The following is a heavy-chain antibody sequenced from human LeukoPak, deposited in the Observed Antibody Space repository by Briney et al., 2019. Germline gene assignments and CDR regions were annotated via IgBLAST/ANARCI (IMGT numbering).Heavy chain of an antibody. V-gene: IGHV1-2*02. CDR2: INPNSGGT. CDR1: GYAFTGYY. J-gene: IGHJ5*02. D-gene: IGHD4-17*01. CDR3: ARDYGDPVGFDP. Sequence: ASVKVSCKASGYAFTGYYMHWVRQAPGQGLEWMGWINPNSGGTNYAQKFQGRVTMTRDTSISTAYMELSRLRSDDTAVYYCARDYGDPVGFDPWGQGTLVTVSS.